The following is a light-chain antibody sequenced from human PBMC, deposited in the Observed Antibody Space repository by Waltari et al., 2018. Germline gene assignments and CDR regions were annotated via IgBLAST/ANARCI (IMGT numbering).Light chain of an antibody. J-gene: IGLJ1*01. CDR3: SSYTTSSAPGV. Sequence: QSALTQPASVSGSPGQSITISCSGTDSDVGAYDFVSWYQQHPGKAPHLIIYEVSNRPSGISNRFSASTSGNTAPLTISGLQAEDEADYYCSSYTTSSAPGVFGTGTRVTVL. CDR2: EVS. V-gene: IGLV2-14*01. CDR1: DSDVGAYDF.